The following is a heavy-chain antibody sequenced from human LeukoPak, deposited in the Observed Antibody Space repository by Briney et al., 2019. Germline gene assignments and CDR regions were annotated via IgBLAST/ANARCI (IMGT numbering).Heavy chain of an antibody. J-gene: IGHJ4*02. V-gene: IGHV3-7*01. Sequence: GGSLRLSCAASGFTFSSYWMSWVRQAPGKGLEWVANIKQDGSEKYYVDSVKGRFTISRDNAKNSLYLQMNSLRAEDTAVYYCARVSTGQWLAYFDYWGQGTLVTVSS. CDR2: IKQDGSEK. CDR1: GFTFSSYW. CDR3: ARVSTGQWLAYFDY. D-gene: IGHD6-19*01.